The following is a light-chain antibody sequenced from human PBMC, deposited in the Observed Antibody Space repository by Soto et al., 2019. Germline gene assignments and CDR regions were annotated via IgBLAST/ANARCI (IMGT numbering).Light chain of an antibody. V-gene: IGKV3-20*01. Sequence: EIVLTQSPGTLSLSPVERATLSCRPSQSVSSIYLDWFQQKPGQAPRLLIYAASSRATGIPDRFSGGASATDFTLTISRLEPEDFAVYYCRHYVNSQWTFGQGTKVEIK. CDR2: AAS. CDR1: QSVSSIY. J-gene: IGKJ1*01. CDR3: RHYVNSQWT.